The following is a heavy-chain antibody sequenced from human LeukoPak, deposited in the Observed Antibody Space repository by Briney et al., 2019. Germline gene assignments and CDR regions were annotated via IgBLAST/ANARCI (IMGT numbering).Heavy chain of an antibody. V-gene: IGHV3-30*02. J-gene: IGHJ4*02. CDR3: TKGFSFHFDY. CDR2: IQSDGTTE. Sequence: GGSLRLSSAASGFTFSNFAMHWVRQATGKGLEWVAFIQSDGTTEIYADSVKGRFTLSRDNSKNTLFLQMNSLRAEDTAVYYCTKGFSFHFDYWGQGSLVTVSP. CDR1: GFTFSNFA.